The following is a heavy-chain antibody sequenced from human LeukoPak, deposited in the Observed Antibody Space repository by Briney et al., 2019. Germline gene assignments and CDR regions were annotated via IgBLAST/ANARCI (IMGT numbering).Heavy chain of an antibody. CDR2: ISTSSSYT. J-gene: IGHJ5*02. CDR1: GFTLSVYS. CDR3: ARGRYYASGSYNWFDP. V-gene: IGHV3-11*05. Sequence: GGSLRLSCAASGFTLSVYSISCIRQAPGEGLEWVSYISTSSSYTSCADSVKGRFTISRDNAKNSLYLQMNSLRAEDTAVYYCARGRYYASGSYNWFDPWGQGTLVTVSS. D-gene: IGHD3-10*01.